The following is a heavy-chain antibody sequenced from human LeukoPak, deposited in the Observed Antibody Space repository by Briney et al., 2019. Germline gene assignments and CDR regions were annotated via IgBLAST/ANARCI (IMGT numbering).Heavy chain of an antibody. V-gene: IGHV1-18*01. CDR2: VSKYTGNA. J-gene: IGHJ4*02. D-gene: IGHD6-13*01. CDR1: NYTFSDYD. Sequence: ASVKVSCKASNYTFSDYDVTWVRQAPGQGLEWMGRVSKYTGNADYAPKFQGRVSMTTDTSTRTAYMELRSLRPDDTAVYYCARGWGSSWPFDYWGQGALVTVSS. CDR3: ARGWGSSWPFDY.